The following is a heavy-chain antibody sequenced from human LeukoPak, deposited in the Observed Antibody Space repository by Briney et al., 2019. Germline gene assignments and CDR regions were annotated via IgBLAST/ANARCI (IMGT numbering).Heavy chain of an antibody. V-gene: IGHV4-39*07. CDR3: ARDPLKYAFDI. CDR2: IYYSGST. J-gene: IGHJ3*02. CDR1: GGSISSSSYY. D-gene: IGHD3-16*02. Sequence: PSETLSLTCTVSGGSISSSSYYWGWIRQPPGKGLEWVGSIYYSGSTYYNPSLKSRVTISVDTSKNQFSLKLSSVTAADTAVYYCARDPLKYAFDIWGQGTMVTVSS.